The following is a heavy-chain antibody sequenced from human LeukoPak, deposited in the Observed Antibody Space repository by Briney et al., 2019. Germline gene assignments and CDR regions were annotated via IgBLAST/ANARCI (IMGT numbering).Heavy chain of an antibody. D-gene: IGHD2-15*01. Sequence: GGSLRLSCAASGFIFSSYWMSWVRQAPGKGLEWVANIKKDGSEKSYVDSVKGRFTISRDNAKNSLYLQMNSLRAEDTAVYYCARRSLAADLWGRGTLVTVSS. J-gene: IGHJ2*01. CDR2: IKKDGSEK. CDR3: ARRSLAADL. CDR1: GFIFSSYW. V-gene: IGHV3-7*01.